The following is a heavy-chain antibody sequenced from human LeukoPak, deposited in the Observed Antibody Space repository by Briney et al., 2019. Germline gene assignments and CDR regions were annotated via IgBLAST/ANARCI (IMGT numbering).Heavy chain of an antibody. D-gene: IGHD1-14*01. CDR2: ISKSGDTI. J-gene: IGHJ5*02. CDR3: VITAGWTTATDH. CDR1: GITFSDYY. V-gene: IGHV3-11*04. Sequence: GGSLRLSCAASGITFSDYYMSWVRQAPGKGLEWLSYISKSGDTIYYADSVRGRFTTSRDSARNSLYLQMNSLTVADTATYYCVITAGWTTATDHWGQGALVTVSS.